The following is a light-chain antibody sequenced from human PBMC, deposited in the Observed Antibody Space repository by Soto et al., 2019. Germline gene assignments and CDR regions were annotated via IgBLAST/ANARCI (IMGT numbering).Light chain of an antibody. CDR1: QSVSGNS. V-gene: IGKV3-20*01. CDR3: QHCQPYGDSLPLT. J-gene: IGKJ4*01. Sequence: ELVLTQSPVTLSLSPGERATLSCRASQSVSGNSLAWYRQNRGQAPRLIIYDVSTRATGIPDRFSGSGSGTDFTLNISRLETKDFAVYYCQHCQPYGDSLPLTFGGGTKVDIK. CDR2: DVS.